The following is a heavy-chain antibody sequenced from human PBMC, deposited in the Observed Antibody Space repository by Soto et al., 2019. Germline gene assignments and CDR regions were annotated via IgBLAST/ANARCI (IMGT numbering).Heavy chain of an antibody. J-gene: IGHJ3*02. Sequence: SGGSLRLSCAASGFTFSTYAMSWVRQAPGKGLVWVSAISGSGGSTFYADSVKGRFTISRDNYMNTLYLQMNSLRTGDTAVYYCAHPRGFGVFDAYDIWGPGTMVTVSS. D-gene: IGHD3-10*01. CDR2: ISGSGGST. CDR1: GFTFSTYA. CDR3: AHPRGFGVFDAYDI. V-gene: IGHV3-23*01.